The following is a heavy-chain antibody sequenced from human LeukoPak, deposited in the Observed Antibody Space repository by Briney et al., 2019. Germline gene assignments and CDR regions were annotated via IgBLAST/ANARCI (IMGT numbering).Heavy chain of an antibody. D-gene: IGHD3-22*01. V-gene: IGHV3-48*03. CDR3: ARDRDPGYNDSSGYRRVNAFDI. Sequence: GGSLRLSCAASGFTFSSYEMNWVRQAPGKGLEWVSYISTSGSTKYYADSVKGRFTTSRENAKNSLYLQMNSLRAEDTAVYYCARDRDPGYNDSSGYRRVNAFDIWGQGTMVTVSS. CDR2: ISTSGSTK. J-gene: IGHJ3*02. CDR1: GFTFSSYE.